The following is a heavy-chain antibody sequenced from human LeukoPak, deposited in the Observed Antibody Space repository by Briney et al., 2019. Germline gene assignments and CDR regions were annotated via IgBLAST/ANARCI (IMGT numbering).Heavy chain of an antibody. D-gene: IGHD3-3*01. J-gene: IGHJ4*02. V-gene: IGHV4-34*01. CDR1: DGSFSGYY. CDR3: ARGLNDSWTGENY. CDR2: INHSGSA. Sequence: SETLSLTCAVYDGSFSGYYWGWIRQPPGKGLERIGEINHSGSANYNPSLKSRVTISLDTSKSQFSLKVRYVTAADTAVYYCARGLNDSWTGENYWGQGTLVTVSS.